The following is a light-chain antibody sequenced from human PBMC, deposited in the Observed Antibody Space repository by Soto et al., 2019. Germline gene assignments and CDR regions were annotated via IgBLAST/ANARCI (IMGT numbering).Light chain of an antibody. CDR1: MRDVGAYNL. V-gene: IGLV2-23*02. Sequence: QSALTQPASVSGSAGQSITISCSGTMRDVGAYNLVSWYQQHPGTAPKLIIYEVRNRPSGISSRFSGSRSGNTASLTISGLQAEDEADYFCCSYSGSGTYVFGTGTKVTFL. CDR2: EVR. CDR3: CSYSGSGTYV. J-gene: IGLJ1*01.